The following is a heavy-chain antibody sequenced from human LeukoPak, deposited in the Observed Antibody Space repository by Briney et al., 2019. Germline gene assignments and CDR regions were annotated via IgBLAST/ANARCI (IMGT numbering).Heavy chain of an antibody. J-gene: IGHJ4*02. CDR1: GFTFSSYA. D-gene: IGHD5-12*01. Sequence: GGSLRLSCAASGFTFSSYAMHWVRQAPGKGLEYVSAISSNGGSTYCANSVKGRFTISRDNSKNTLYLQMGSLRAEDMAVYYCARVSGYDYRYFDYWGQGTLVTVSS. CDR3: ARVSGYDYRYFDY. V-gene: IGHV3-64*01. CDR2: ISSNGGST.